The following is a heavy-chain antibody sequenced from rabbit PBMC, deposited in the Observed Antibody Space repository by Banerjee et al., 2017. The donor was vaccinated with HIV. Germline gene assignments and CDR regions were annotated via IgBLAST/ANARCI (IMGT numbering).Heavy chain of an antibody. J-gene: IGHJ4*01. CDR2: IYADSGGST. V-gene: IGHV1S45*01. CDR1: GFSLSSVHD. D-gene: IGHD4-1*01. CDR3: ARDLAGVIGWNFNL. Sequence: QEQLEESGGDLVKPEGSLTLTCTASGFSLSSVHDMCWVREAPGKGLEWIGCIYADSGGSTYYASWARGRFTISKTSSTTVTLRMTSLTAADTATYFFARDLAGVIGWNFNLWGQGTLVTVS.